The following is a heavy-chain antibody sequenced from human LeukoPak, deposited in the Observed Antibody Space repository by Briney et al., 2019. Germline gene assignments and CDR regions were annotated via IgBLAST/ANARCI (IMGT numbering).Heavy chain of an antibody. Sequence: PSETLSLTCAVYGGSFSGYYWSWIRQLPGKGREWIGEINHSGSTNYNPSLKSRVTISVDTSKNQFSLKLSSVTAADTAVYYCASHGAKVVPAAIYRWRGRKFDPWGQGTLVTVSS. D-gene: IGHD2-2*02. CDR3: ASHGAKVVPAAIYRWRGRKFDP. CDR2: INHSGST. J-gene: IGHJ5*02. CDR1: GGSFSGYY. V-gene: IGHV4-34*01.